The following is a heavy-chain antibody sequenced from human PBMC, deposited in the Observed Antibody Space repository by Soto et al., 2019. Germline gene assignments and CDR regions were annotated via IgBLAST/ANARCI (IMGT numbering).Heavy chain of an antibody. V-gene: IGHV3-66*01. J-gene: IGHJ4*02. CDR3: ARGAPYFFDY. CDR2: IYSGGST. D-gene: IGHD2-21*01. Sequence: EVQLVESGGGLVQPGGSLRLSCAASGFTVTGKFMSWVRQAPGKGLEWVSVIYSGGSTYYADSVKGRFTISRDHSKNTLSLQMTSLRAEDTAVYYCARGAPYFFDYWGQGTLVTVSS. CDR1: GFTVTGKF.